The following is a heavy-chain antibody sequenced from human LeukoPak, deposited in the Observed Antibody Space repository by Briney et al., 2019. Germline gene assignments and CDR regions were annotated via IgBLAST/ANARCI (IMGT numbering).Heavy chain of an antibody. CDR2: ISGSGGST. V-gene: IGHV3-23*01. J-gene: IGHJ4*02. CDR3: AKGASGSYYRRYYFDY. D-gene: IGHD1-26*01. Sequence: GGSLRLSCAASGFTFSSYAMSWVRQAPGKGLEWVSAISGSGGSTYYADSVKGRFTISRDNSKNTLYLQMNSLRAEDTAVYYCAKGASGSYYRRYYFDYWGQGTLDTVSS. CDR1: GFTFSSYA.